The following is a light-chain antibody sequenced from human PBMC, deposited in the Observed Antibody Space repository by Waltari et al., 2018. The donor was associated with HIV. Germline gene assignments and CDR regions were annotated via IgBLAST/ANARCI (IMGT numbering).Light chain of an antibody. CDR3: QHYASSPYT. V-gene: IGKV3-20*01. CDR2: GSS. Sequence: IVLTQSPGTLSLSPGERATLSCRASQSISSSHLAWYQQKPGQAPRLLFYGSSSRATGIPDRFSGSGSGTDFTLTISRLEPEDFAVYHCQHYASSPYTFGQGTKLEIK. CDR1: QSISSSH. J-gene: IGKJ2*01.